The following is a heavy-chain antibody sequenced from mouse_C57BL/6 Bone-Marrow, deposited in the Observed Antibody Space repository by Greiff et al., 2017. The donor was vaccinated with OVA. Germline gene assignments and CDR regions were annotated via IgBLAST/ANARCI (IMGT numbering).Heavy chain of an antibody. D-gene: IGHD2-3*01. Sequence: EVKLQQSGPELVKPGASVKISCKASGYTFTDYYMNWVKQSHGKSLEWIGDINPNNGGTSYNQKFKGKATLTVDKSSSTAYMELRSLTSEDSAVYYCAREGVYDCYYDYAMDYWGQGTSVTVSS. CDR2: INPNNGGT. CDR3: AREGVYDCYYDYAMDY. CDR1: GYTFTDYY. J-gene: IGHJ4*01. V-gene: IGHV1-26*01.